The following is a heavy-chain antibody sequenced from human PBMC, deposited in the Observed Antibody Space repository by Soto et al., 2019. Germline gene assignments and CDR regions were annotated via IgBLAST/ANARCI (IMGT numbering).Heavy chain of an antibody. J-gene: IGHJ6*03. Sequence: QVQLQQWGAGLLKPSETLSLTCVVSGGSLSDYFWSWIRQPPGMALEWIGEINHLGSINYNPSLKSRVTMSVDTSKNQFSLTLSSVTAADTATYYCARGGISHWAYFYYLDVWDRRTTVTVSS. V-gene: IGHV4-34*01. D-gene: IGHD2-21*01. CDR1: GGSLSDYF. CDR2: INHLGSI. CDR3: ARGGISHWAYFYYLDV.